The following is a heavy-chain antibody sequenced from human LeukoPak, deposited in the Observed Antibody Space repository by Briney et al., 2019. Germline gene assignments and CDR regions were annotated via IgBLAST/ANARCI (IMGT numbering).Heavy chain of an antibody. CDR2: ISSSSTYI. D-gene: IGHD3-16*01. Sequence: KTGGSLRLSCAASGFTFSIYALSCVRQAPGKGLEWVSTISSSSTYIYYADSVKGRITISRDNAKNSLSLQMNRLRAEDTAVYYCARDLSTGGASDYWGQGTLVTVSS. V-gene: IGHV3-21*01. J-gene: IGHJ4*02. CDR1: GFTFSIYA. CDR3: ARDLSTGGASDY.